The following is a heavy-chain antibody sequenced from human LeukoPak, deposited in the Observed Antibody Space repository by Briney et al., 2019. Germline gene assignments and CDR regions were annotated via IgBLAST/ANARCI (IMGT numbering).Heavy chain of an antibody. CDR3: AKGDWNYRAVGAFDI. D-gene: IGHD1-7*01. CDR2: IEGDGNRI. V-gene: IGHV3-74*01. Sequence: PGGSLRLSCAASGFTLSAYWMHWVRQAPGKGLMWVSRIEGDGNRITYADSVKGRFTISRDNAKNTLYLQMNSLRAEDTAVYYCAKGDWNYRAVGAFDIWGQGTMVTVSS. J-gene: IGHJ3*02. CDR1: GFTLSAYW.